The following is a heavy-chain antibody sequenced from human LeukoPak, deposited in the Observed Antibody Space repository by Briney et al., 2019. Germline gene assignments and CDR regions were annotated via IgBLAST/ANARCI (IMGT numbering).Heavy chain of an antibody. CDR1: GGSFSVYY. CDR2: INHSGST. CDR3: ARSSYYDFRY. D-gene: IGHD3-3*01. Sequence: PSETLSLTCAVYGGSFSVYYWSWIRQPPGKGLEWIGEINHSGSTNYNPSLKSRVTISVDTSKNQFSLKLSSVTAADTAVYYCARSSYYDFRYWGQGTLVTVSS. J-gene: IGHJ4*02. V-gene: IGHV4-34*01.